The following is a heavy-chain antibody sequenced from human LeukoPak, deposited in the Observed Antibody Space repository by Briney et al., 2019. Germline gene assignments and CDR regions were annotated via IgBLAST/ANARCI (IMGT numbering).Heavy chain of an antibody. D-gene: IGHD6-13*01. CDR1: GFTFSNAW. CDR3: TTFSSSWYYFDY. V-gene: IGHV3-15*01. Sequence: GGSLRLSCAASGFTFSNAWMSWVRQAPGKGLEWVGRIKSKTDGGTTDYAAPVKGRFTISRDDSKSTLYLQMNSLKTEDTAVYYCTTFSSSWYYFDYWGQGTLVTVSS. J-gene: IGHJ4*02. CDR2: IKSKTDGGTT.